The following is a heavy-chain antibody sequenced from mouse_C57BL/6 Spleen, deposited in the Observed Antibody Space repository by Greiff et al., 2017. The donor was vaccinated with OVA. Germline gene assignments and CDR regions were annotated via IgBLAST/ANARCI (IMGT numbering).Heavy chain of an antibody. D-gene: IGHD2-4*01. CDR3: ARRGDYAFAY. CDR2: IDPSDSYN. J-gene: IGHJ3*01. Sequence: QVQLQQPGAELVMPGASVKLSCKASGYTFTSYWMHWVKQRPGQGLEWIGEIDPSDSYNNYNQKFKGKSTLTVDKSSSTAYMQLSSLTSEDSAVYYCARRGDYAFAYWGQGTLVTVSA. V-gene: IGHV1-69*01. CDR1: GYTFTSYW.